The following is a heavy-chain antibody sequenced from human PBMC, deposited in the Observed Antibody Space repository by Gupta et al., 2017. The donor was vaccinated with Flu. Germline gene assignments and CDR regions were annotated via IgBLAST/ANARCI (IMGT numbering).Heavy chain of an antibody. J-gene: IGHJ4*02. CDR1: GGSISSYY. Sequence: QVQLQESGPGLVKPSETLSLTCTVSGGSISSYYWSWIRQPPGKGLEWIGYIYYSGSTNYNPSLKSRVTISVDTSKNQFALKLSSVTAADTAVYYCARAPDLGYCSGGSCYFLDYWGQGTLVTVSS. D-gene: IGHD2-15*01. V-gene: IGHV4-59*01. CDR3: ARAPDLGYCSGGSCYFLDY. CDR2: IYYSGST.